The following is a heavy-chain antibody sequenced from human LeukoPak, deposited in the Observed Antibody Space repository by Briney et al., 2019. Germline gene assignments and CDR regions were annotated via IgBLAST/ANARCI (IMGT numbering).Heavy chain of an antibody. V-gene: IGHV5-51*01. CDR1: GYSFTSYW. CDR3: ARQGRIAAAGTDY. Sequence: GESLKISCKGSGYSFTSYWIGWVRQMPGKGLEWMGTIYPGDSDTRYSPSFQGQVTISADKSISTAYLQWSSLKASDTAMYYCARQGRIAAAGTDYWGQGTLVTVSS. D-gene: IGHD6-13*01. J-gene: IGHJ4*02. CDR2: IYPGDSDT.